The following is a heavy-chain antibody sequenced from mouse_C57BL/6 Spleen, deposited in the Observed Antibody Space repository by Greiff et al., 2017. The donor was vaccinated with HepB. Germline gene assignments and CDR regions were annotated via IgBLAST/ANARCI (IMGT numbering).Heavy chain of an antibody. CDR2: IYPGSGST. Sequence: QVHVKQSGAELVKPGASVKMSCKASGYTFTSYWITWVKQRPGQGLEWIGDIYPGSGSTNYNEKFKSKATLTVDTSSSTAYMQLSSLTSEDSAVYYCARDEATVVEDGFAYWGQGTLVTVSA. CDR1: GYTFTSYW. CDR3: ARDEATVVEDGFAY. J-gene: IGHJ3*01. D-gene: IGHD1-1*01. V-gene: IGHV1-55*01.